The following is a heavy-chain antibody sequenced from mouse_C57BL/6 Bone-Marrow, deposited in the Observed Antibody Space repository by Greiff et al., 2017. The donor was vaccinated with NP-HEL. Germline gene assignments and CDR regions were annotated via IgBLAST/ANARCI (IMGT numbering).Heavy chain of an antibody. Sequence: QVQLQQSGAELARPGASVKLSCKASGYTFTSSGISWVKQRTGQGLEWIGEIYPRSGNTSYNEKFKGKATLTADKSSSTAYMELRSLTSEDSAVYVCAGRFAYWGQGTLVTVSA. CDR1: GYTFTSSG. V-gene: IGHV1-81*01. CDR3: AGRFAY. CDR2: IYPRSGNT. J-gene: IGHJ3*01.